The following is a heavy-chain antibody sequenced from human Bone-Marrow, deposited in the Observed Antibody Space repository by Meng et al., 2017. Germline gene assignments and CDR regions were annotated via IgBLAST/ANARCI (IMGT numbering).Heavy chain of an antibody. J-gene: IGHJ4*02. CDR3: ATVGEYPYYFDY. CDR2: FDPEDGET. D-gene: IGHD2-2*01. V-gene: IGHV1-24*01. CDR1: GYTLTELS. Sequence: QLQTVQCGAEVKKPGASVKVFCNVSGYTLTELSMHWGRQAPGKGLELMGSFDPEDGETIYAQKFQGRVTMTEATSTDTAYMELSSLRSEDTAVYYCATVGEYPYYFDYWGQGTLVTVSS.